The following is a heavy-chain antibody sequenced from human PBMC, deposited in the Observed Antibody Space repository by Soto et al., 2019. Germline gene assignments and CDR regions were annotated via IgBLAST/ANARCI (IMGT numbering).Heavy chain of an antibody. J-gene: IGHJ6*02. CDR2: INHSGST. CDR3: ARGWWHYYYGMDV. V-gene: IGHV4-34*01. CDR1: GGSFSGYY. D-gene: IGHD2-8*02. Sequence: SETLSLTCAVYGGSFSGYYWSWIRQPPGKGLEWIGEINHSGSTNYNPSLKSRVTISVDTSKNQFSLKLSSVTAADTAVYYCARGWWHYYYGMDVWGQGTTLTVS.